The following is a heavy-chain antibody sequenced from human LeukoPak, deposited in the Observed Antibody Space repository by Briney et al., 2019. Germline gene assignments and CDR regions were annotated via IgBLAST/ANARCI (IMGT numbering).Heavy chain of an antibody. CDR1: GYTFTSYG. Sequence: GASVKVSCKASGYTFTSYGISWVRQAPGQGLEWMGWISAYNGNTNYAQKLQGRVTMNTDTSTSTAYMELRSLRSDDTAVYYCARDWDSSGSTPFHYFDYWGQGTLVTVSS. D-gene: IGHD3-22*01. V-gene: IGHV1-18*01. CDR3: ARDWDSSGSTPFHYFDY. CDR2: ISAYNGNT. J-gene: IGHJ4*02.